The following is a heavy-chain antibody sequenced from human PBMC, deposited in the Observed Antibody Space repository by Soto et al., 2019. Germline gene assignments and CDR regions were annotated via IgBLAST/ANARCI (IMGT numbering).Heavy chain of an antibody. CDR2: IYPGDSDT. Sequence: GESLKISCKGSGYSFTSYWIGWVRQMPGKDLEWMGIIYPGDSDTRYCPSFQGQVTISADKSISTAYLQWSSLKASDTAMYYCARLDGVPAALGDNWFDPWGQGTLVTVSS. D-gene: IGHD2-2*01. CDR3: ARLDGVPAALGDNWFDP. J-gene: IGHJ5*02. CDR1: GYSFTSYW. V-gene: IGHV5-51*01.